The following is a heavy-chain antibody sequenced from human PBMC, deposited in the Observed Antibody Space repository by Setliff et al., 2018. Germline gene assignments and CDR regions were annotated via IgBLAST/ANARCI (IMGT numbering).Heavy chain of an antibody. V-gene: IGHV3-21*01. CDR1: GFTVSSNY. Sequence: PGGSLRLSCAASGFTVSSNYMSWVRQAPGKGLEWVSSISSSSSYIYYADSVKGRFTISRDNAKNSLYLQMNSLRAEDTAVYYCARDGGEYWGQGTLVTAPQ. CDR2: ISSSSSYI. D-gene: IGHD3-16*01. CDR3: ARDGGEY. J-gene: IGHJ4*02.